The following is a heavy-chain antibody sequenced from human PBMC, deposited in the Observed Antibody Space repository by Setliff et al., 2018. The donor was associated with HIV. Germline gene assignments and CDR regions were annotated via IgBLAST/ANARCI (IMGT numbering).Heavy chain of an antibody. Sequence: SVKVSCKASGGTFSSYAISWVRQAPGQGLEWMGGIIPIFGTANYAQKFQGRVTITTDESTSTAYMELNSLRSEDTAVYYCAGVFGVYYDKEGPYDAFDIWGQGTMVTVSS. V-gene: IGHV1-69*05. CDR1: GGTFSSYA. D-gene: IGHD3-22*01. CDR3: AGVFGVYYDKEGPYDAFDI. J-gene: IGHJ3*02. CDR2: IIPIFGTA.